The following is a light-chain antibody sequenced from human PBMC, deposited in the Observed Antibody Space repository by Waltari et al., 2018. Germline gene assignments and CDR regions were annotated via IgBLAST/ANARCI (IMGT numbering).Light chain of an antibody. V-gene: IGKV1-16*02. J-gene: IGKJ3*01. CDR1: QDISNY. CDR3: QQYDSYPFS. Sequence: DFQMTQSPSSLSAYVGDRVTITCRASQDISNYFDWFQQKPGKPPKSLIYAASTLQSGVPSKFSGSGSGTDFTLTISSLQPEDFATYYCQQYDSYPFSFGPGTKVDIK. CDR2: AAS.